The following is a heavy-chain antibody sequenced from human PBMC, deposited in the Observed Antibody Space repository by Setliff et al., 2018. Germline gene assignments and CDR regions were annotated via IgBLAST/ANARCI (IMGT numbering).Heavy chain of an antibody. Sequence: PGGSLRLSCAASGFTFSSYGMHWVRQAPGKGLEWVAVIWYDGSNKYYADSVKGRFTISRDNSKNTLYLQMNSLRAEDTAVYYCARNLPRLVGATGPYLHHWGQGTLVTVS. CDR2: IWYDGSNK. CDR3: ARNLPRLVGATGPYLHH. CDR1: GFTFSSYG. D-gene: IGHD1-26*01. J-gene: IGHJ1*01. V-gene: IGHV3-33*01.